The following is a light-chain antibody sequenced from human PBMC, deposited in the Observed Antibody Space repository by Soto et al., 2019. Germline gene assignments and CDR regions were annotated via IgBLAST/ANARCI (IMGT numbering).Light chain of an antibody. CDR1: QSVSSSF. Sequence: EIVLTQSPGTLSLSPGERATLFCRASQSVSSSFLAWYQQKPGQAPRLLIYGASSRATGIPDRFSGSGSGSDFTLPISRLEPEDFAVYYCQQYGSSPVTFGQGTKVEIK. J-gene: IGKJ1*01. CDR2: GAS. CDR3: QQYGSSPVT. V-gene: IGKV3-20*01.